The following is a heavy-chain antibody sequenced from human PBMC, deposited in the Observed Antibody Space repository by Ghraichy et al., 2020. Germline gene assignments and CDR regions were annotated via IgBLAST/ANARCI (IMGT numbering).Heavy chain of an antibody. CDR2: IYSSGNT. D-gene: IGHD3-22*01. CDR1: GDSIRGYY. J-gene: IGHJ4*02. V-gene: IGHV4-59*01. CDR3: ARGGLSNGYYYVGSFSFDY. Sequence: GSLSLTCTVSGDSIRGYYWNWIRQPPGKGLEWIGYIYSSGNTNYNPSLKSRVTISVDTPKNQFSLKLTSVTAADTAVYYCARGGLSNGYYYVGSFSFDYWGQGTLVPVSS.